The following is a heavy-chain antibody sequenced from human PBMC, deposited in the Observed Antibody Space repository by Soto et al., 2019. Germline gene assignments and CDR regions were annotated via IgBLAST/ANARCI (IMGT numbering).Heavy chain of an antibody. V-gene: IGHV3-64D*08. CDR3: VNRYSSSWYYSYYYVMDV. CDR1: GFTFSSYA. D-gene: IGHD6-13*01. J-gene: IGHJ6*04. CDR2: ISSNGGST. Sequence: GGSLRLSCSASGFTFSSYAMHWVRQAPGKGLEYVSAISSNGGSTYYADSVKGRFTISRDNSKNTLYLQMSSLRAEDTAVYYCVNRYSSSWYYSYYYVMDVWGKGTTVTVSS.